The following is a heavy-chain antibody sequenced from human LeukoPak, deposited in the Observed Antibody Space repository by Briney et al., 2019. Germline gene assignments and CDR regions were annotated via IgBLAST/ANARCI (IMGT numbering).Heavy chain of an antibody. V-gene: IGHV3-21*01. CDR2: ISSSSSYI. CDR3: ARDTAAAGPDFDY. Sequence: GGSLRLSCAASGFTFSSYSMNWVRQAPGKGLEWVSSISSSSSYIYYADSVKGRFTISRDNAKNSLYLQMNSLRAEDTAVYYCARDTAAAGPDFDYWGQGTLVTVSS. D-gene: IGHD6-13*01. CDR1: GFTFSSYS. J-gene: IGHJ4*02.